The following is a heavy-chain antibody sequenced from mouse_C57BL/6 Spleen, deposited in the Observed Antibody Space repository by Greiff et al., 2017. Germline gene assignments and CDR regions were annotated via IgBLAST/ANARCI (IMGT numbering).Heavy chain of an antibody. Sequence: QVQLQQPGTELVKPGASVKLSCKASGYTFTSYWMHWVKQRPGQGLEWIGNINPSNGGTNYNEKFKSKATLTVDKSTSTAYMQLSSLTSEDSAIYYCARYYYGNFSYWYFDVWGTGTTVTVSS. D-gene: IGHD2-1*01. CDR3: ARYYYGNFSYWYFDV. V-gene: IGHV1-53*01. J-gene: IGHJ1*03. CDR2: INPSNGGT. CDR1: GYTFTSYW.